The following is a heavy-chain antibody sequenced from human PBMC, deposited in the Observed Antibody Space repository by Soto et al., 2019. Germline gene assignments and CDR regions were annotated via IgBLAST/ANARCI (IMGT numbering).Heavy chain of an antibody. D-gene: IGHD3-16*01. J-gene: IGHJ5*02. CDR2: IWYDGSNK. CDR1: GFTFSRYG. Sequence: PGGSLRLSCAASGFTFSRYGMHWVRQAPGKGLEWVAVIWYDGSNKYYADSVKGRFTISRDNSKNTLYLQMNSLRAEDTAVYYCARHDMSYGGWFDPWGQGTLVTVSS. CDR3: ARHDMSYGGWFDP. V-gene: IGHV3-33*01.